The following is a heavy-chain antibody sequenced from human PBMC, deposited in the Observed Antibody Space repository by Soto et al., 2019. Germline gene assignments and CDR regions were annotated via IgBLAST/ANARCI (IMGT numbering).Heavy chain of an antibody. V-gene: IGHV4-39*01. CDR2: IYYSGST. Sequence: SETLSLTCTASGGSISSSSYYWGWIRQPPGKGLEWIGSIYYSGSTYYNPSLKSRVTMSVDTSKNQFSLKLSSVTAADTAVYYCARHDYIWGSYRYTPNWFDPWGQGTLVTVS. CDR1: GGSISSSSYY. CDR3: ARHDYIWGSYRYTPNWFDP. D-gene: IGHD3-16*02. J-gene: IGHJ5*02.